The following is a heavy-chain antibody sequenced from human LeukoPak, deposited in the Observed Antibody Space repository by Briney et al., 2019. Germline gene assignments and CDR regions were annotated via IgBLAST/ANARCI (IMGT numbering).Heavy chain of an antibody. Sequence: ASVKVSCMASGGTFSSYAISWVRQAPGQGLEWMGGIIPIFGTANYAQKFQGRVTITADESTSTAYMELSSLRSEDTAVYYCAREPVVVPVAFKVDGMDVWGQGTTVTVSS. CDR1: GGTFSSYA. V-gene: IGHV1-69*13. CDR3: AREPVVVPVAFKVDGMDV. CDR2: IIPIFGTA. J-gene: IGHJ6*02. D-gene: IGHD2-2*01.